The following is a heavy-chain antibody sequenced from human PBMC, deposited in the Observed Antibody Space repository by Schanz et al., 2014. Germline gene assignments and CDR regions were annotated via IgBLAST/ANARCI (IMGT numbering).Heavy chain of an antibody. D-gene: IGHD1-1*01. J-gene: IGHJ4*02. CDR1: GFTLSNSD. CDR2: IGYLGDT. Sequence: EVQLLQFGGGVVQPGRSLRLSCAASGFTLSNSDMHWVRQGTGKGLEWVSTIGYLGDTYYPDSVKGRFTVSRDSGQNSLYLQMNSLRAGDTAVYYCARGTDWNLHYWGQGALVTVSS. CDR3: ARGTDWNLHY. V-gene: IGHV3-13*01.